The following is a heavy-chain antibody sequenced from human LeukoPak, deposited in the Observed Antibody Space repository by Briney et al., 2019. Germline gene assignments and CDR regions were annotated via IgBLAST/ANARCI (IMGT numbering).Heavy chain of an antibody. V-gene: IGHV4-34*01. Sequence: PSETLSLTCAVYGGSFSGYYWSWIRQPPGKGLEWIGEINHSGSTNYNPSLKSRVTISVDTSKNQFSLKLSSVTAADTAVYYCARGSNWNYYYGMDVWGQGTTVTVSS. CDR2: INHSGST. CDR1: GGSFSGYY. J-gene: IGHJ6*02. CDR3: ARGSNWNYYYGMDV. D-gene: IGHD1-1*01.